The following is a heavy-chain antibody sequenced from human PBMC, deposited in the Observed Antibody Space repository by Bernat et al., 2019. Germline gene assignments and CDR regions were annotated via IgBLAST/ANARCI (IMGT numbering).Heavy chain of an antibody. Sequence: VQLVESGGGVVQPGRSLKLSCAASGFTFSSYGMHWVRQTPGKGLEWVAVIWYDGSDKYYADSVKGRFTISRDNSKNTLYLQMNSLRAEDTAVYYCTSAGDGFDIWGQGTMVTGSS. D-gene: IGHD5-24*01. V-gene: IGHV3-33*01. J-gene: IGHJ3*02. CDR3: TSAGDGFDI. CDR2: IWYDGSDK. CDR1: GFTFSSYG.